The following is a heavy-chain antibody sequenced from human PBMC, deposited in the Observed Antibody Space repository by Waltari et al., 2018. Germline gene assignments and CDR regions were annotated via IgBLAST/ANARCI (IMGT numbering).Heavy chain of an antibody. J-gene: IGHJ4*02. CDR3: AKLSELRAPFDY. V-gene: IGHV3-23*01. CDR2: ISDSVGTT. CDR1: GFTFSSYA. Sequence: EVQLLESGGGLVQPGGSLRLSCAASGFTFSSYAMNWVRQAPGKGLEWVSSISDSVGTTYYADSVKVRFTISRDNSKNTLYLQMNSLRAEDTAVYYCAKLSELRAPFDYWGQGTLVTVSS. D-gene: IGHD3-10*01.